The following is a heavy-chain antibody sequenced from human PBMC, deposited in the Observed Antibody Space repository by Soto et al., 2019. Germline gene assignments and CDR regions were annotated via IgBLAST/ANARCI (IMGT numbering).Heavy chain of an antibody. CDR2: IIPIFGTA. D-gene: IGHD1-26*01. CDR3: ATLARETVRSYVGATSVDY. J-gene: IGHJ4*02. CDR1: GGTFSSYA. Sequence: GASVKVSCKASGGTFSSYAISWVRQAPGQGLEWMGGIIPIFGTANYAQKFQGRVTITADKSTSTAYMELSSLRSEDTAVYYCATLARETVRSYVGATSVDYWGQGTLVTVSS. V-gene: IGHV1-69*06.